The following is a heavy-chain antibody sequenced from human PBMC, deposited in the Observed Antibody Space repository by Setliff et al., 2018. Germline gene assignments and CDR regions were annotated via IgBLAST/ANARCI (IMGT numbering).Heavy chain of an antibody. D-gene: IGHD6-19*01. CDR2: IWADPNTK. J-gene: IGHJ4*02. V-gene: IGHV3-33*08. Sequence: PGWSLRLSCAASGFTFTNYWINWVRQAPGKGLEWVAMIWADPNTKYYAGSVKGRFSVSTDNFKNTVFLQMSALRAEDTALYYCARDPPDSGWSFDYWGQGALVTVSS. CDR1: GFTFTNYW. CDR3: ARDPPDSGWSFDY.